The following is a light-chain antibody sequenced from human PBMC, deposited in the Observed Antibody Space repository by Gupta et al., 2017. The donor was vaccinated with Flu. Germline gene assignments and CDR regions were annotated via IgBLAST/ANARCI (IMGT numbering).Light chain of an antibody. Sequence: EIVMTQSPATLSVSPGERATLSCRASQSVSSNLAWYQQKPGQAPRLLIYGASTRATGIPARFSGSGSGTEFTLTISSLHSEDFAVYYCQQYNNALAFTFGGGTKVEIK. CDR1: QSVSSN. J-gene: IGKJ4*02. CDR3: QQYNNALAFT. V-gene: IGKV3-15*01. CDR2: GAS.